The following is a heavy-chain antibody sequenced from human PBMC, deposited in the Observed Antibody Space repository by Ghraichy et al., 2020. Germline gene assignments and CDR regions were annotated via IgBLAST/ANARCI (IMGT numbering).Heavy chain of an antibody. CDR3: AKDRLGTTTMDY. V-gene: IGHV3-30*18. CDR1: GFTFSSYC. D-gene: IGHD5-18*01. CDR2: ISYDGSNK. Sequence: GGSLRLSCAASGFTFSSYCMHWVRQAPGKGLEWVAVISYDGSNKYYADSVKGRFTISRDNSKNTLYLQMNSLRAEDTAVYYCAKDRLGTTTMDYWGQGTLVTVSS. J-gene: IGHJ4*02.